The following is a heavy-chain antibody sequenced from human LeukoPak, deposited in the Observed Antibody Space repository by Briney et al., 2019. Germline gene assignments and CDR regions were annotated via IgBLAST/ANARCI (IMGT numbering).Heavy chain of an antibody. CDR3: ASGSRCNSSAWAY. D-gene: IGHD6-25*01. CDR2: INPNSGGT. V-gene: IGHV1-2*04. Sequence: ASVKVSCKASGYTFTDYYMHWVRQAPGQGLEWMGWINPNSGGTNYAQKFQGWVTMTRDTSISTAYMELTRLTSDDTAVYYCASGSRCNSSAWAYWGQGTLLTVSS. CDR1: GYTFTDYY. J-gene: IGHJ4*02.